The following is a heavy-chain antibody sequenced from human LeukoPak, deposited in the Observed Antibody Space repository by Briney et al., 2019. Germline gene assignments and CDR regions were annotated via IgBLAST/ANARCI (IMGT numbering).Heavy chain of an antibody. V-gene: IGHV3-9*01. D-gene: IGHD1-26*01. CDR1: GFTFDDYA. J-gene: IGHJ3*02. CDR3: AKDIGELPNYDAFDI. CDR2: ISWNSGSI. Sequence: GGSLRLSCAASGFTFDDYAMHWVRQAPGKGLEWVSGISWNSGSIGYADSVKGRFTISRDNAKNSLYLQMNSLRAEDTALYYCAKDIGELPNYDAFDIWGQGTMVAVSS.